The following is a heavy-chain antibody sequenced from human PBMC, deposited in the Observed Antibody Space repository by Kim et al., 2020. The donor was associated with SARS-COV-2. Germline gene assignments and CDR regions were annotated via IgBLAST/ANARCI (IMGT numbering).Heavy chain of an antibody. CDR1: GFVFSSYG. CDR3: AREDYGGNPDYFYGMDV. V-gene: IGHV3-33*01. Sequence: GGSLRLSCAAYGFVFSSYGMHWVRQAPGKGLEWVAVIWYDGSGKYYTDSVKGRFTISRDNSKNTLFLQMNSLRAEDTAVYYCAREDYGGNPDYFYGMDVWGQGTTVTVSS. CDR2: IWYDGSGK. J-gene: IGHJ6*02. D-gene: IGHD4-17*01.